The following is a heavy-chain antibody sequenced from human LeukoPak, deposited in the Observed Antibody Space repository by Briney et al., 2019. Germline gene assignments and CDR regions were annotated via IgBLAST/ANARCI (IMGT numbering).Heavy chain of an antibody. CDR2: INPNSGGT. V-gene: IGHV1-2*06. J-gene: IGHJ4*02. CDR1: GYTFTGYY. CDR3: AREVAAAGFDY. Sequence: ASVKVSCKASGYTFTGYYMHWVRQAPGQGLEWMGRINPNSGGTNYAQKFQGRVTMTRDTSTSTVYMELSSLRSEDTAVYYCAREVAAAGFDYWGQGTLVTVSS. D-gene: IGHD6-13*01.